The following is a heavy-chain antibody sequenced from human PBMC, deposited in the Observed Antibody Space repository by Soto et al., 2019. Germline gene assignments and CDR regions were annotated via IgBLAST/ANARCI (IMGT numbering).Heavy chain of an antibody. CDR1: GFTFRNYW. V-gene: IGHV3-74*01. CDR2: INPDGSAT. CDR3: ARDGGGS. J-gene: IGHJ5*02. D-gene: IGHD2-15*01. Sequence: VQLVESGGGVVQPGRSLRLSCAASGFTFRNYWMHWVRRLPGKGLVWVSRINPDGSATNYADSVKGRFTVSRDNARNMQYLQMNSLRAEDTAVYYCARDGGGSWGQGILVTVSS.